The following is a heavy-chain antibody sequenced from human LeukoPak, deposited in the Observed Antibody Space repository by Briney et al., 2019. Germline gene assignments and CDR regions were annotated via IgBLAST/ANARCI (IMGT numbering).Heavy chain of an antibody. CDR3: ARCGSGWPYYFDY. CDR2: MYYSGST. CDR1: GYSMSSYY. V-gene: IGHV4-59*01. D-gene: IGHD6-19*01. J-gene: IGHJ4*02. Sequence: SETLSLTCTVSGYSMSSYYWSWIRQPPGKELEWIGYMYYSGSTNYSPSLKTRVTISVDTSKNQLSLKLTSVTAADTAVYYCARCGSGWPYYFDYWGQGTLVTVSS.